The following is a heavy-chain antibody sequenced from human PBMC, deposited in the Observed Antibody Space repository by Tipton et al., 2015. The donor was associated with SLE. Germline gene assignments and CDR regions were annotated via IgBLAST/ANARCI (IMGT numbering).Heavy chain of an antibody. CDR2: IHYAGGT. D-gene: IGHD3-16*01. Sequence: TLSLTCSVSGDSLSSNNYYWGWIRQSPAQGLEWIGTIHYAGGTYYNPSLRSRLTISVDTSENHFSQNLNSVTAADTAVYFCARQRGYYDGTPFPPWNFDLWGRGTQVTVSS. J-gene: IGHJ2*01. CDR1: GDSLSSNNYY. V-gene: IGHV4-39*07. CDR3: ARQRGYYDGTPFPPWNFDL.